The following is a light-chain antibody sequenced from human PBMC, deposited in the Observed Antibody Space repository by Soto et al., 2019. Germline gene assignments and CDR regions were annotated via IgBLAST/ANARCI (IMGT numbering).Light chain of an antibody. CDR3: QQYGGSPPST. J-gene: IGKJ2*02. CDR1: QSVTSNY. V-gene: IGKV3-20*01. CDR2: DAS. Sequence: ESVLTQSPDTLSLSPGERATLSCRASQSVTSNYLAWYQQKPGQAPRLLISDASRRATGIPYRFSGGGSGTDFTLTISRLEPEDFAVYHCQQYGGSPPSTFGQGTRLEIK.